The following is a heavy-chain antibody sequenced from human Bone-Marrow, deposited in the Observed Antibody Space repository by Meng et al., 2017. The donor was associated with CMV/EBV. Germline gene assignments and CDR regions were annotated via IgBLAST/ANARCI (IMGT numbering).Heavy chain of an antibody. CDR1: GGSFGGHY. CDR3: ARLIVVVPARGWFDP. CDR2: IYYSGST. D-gene: IGHD2-2*01. V-gene: IGHV4-34*01. Sequence: SETLSLTCAVYGGSFGGHYWSWIRQPPGKGLEWIGSIYYSGSTYYNPSLKSRVTISVDTSKNQFSLKLSSVTAADTAVYYCARLIVVVPARGWFDPWGQGTLVTVSS. J-gene: IGHJ5*02.